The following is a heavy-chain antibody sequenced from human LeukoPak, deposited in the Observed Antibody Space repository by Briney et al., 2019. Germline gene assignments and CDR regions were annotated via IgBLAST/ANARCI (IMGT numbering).Heavy chain of an antibody. CDR3: ARDYCSSTSCLFDY. Sequence: ASVKVSCKASGYTFTGYHMLWVRQAPGQGLEWMGRINPNSGDTNYAQKFQGRVAMTGDTSISTAFMELTRLRSDDTAVYYCARDYCSSTSCLFDYWGQGTLVTVSS. V-gene: IGHV1-2*06. CDR1: GYTFTGYH. J-gene: IGHJ4*02. D-gene: IGHD2-2*01. CDR2: INPNSGDT.